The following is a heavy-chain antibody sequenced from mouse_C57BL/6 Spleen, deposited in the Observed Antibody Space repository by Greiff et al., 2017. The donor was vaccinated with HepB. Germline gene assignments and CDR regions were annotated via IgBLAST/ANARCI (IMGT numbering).Heavy chain of an antibody. V-gene: IGHV1-64*01. CDR1: GYTFTSYW. CDR3: ARSGGWLPHFDV. Sequence: QVQLQQPGAELVKPGASVKLSCKASGYTFTSYWMHWVKQRPGQGLEWIGMIHPNSGSTNYNEKFKSKATLTVDKSSSTAYMQHSSLTSEDSAVYYCARSGGWLPHFDVWGTGTTVTVSS. D-gene: IGHD2-3*01. CDR2: IHPNSGST. J-gene: IGHJ1*03.